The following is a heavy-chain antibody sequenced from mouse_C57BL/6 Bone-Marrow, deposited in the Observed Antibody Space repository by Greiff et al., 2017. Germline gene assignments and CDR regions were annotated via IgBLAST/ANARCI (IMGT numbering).Heavy chain of an antibody. CDR3: SRIARSMDY. CDR1: GFSLTSYA. V-gene: IGHV2-9-1*01. CDR2: IWTGGGT. D-gene: IGHD1-3*01. Sequence: VKLVESGPGLVAPSQSLSITCTVSGFSLTSYAIIWVRQPPGKGLEWLGVIWTGGGTNYNSALKSRLSISKDNDKSQVVLKMNSLQTDDTARYYCSRIARSMDYWGQGTSVTVSS. J-gene: IGHJ4*01.